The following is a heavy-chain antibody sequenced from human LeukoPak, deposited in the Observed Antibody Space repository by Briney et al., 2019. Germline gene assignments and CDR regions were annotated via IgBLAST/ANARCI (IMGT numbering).Heavy chain of an antibody. J-gene: IGHJ4*02. CDR3: AKAFGRATYDF. D-gene: IGHD1-26*01. CDR1: GFTFSSHT. V-gene: IGHV3-23*01. CDR2: ISGSGVNT. Sequence: GGSLRLSCAASGFTFSSHTMGWVRQAPGKGLEWVSGISGSGVNTYYADSVKGRFTISRGNSKNTLYLQMDSLRAEDTAVYYCAKAFGRATYDFWGQGILVTVSS.